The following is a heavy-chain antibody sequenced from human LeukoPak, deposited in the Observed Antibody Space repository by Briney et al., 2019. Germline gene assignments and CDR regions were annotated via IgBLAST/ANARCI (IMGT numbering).Heavy chain of an antibody. CDR2: IYHSGVT. D-gene: IGHD2-15*01. CDR3: ARVKMILVVNFFDY. CDR1: GDSINTGGYY. Sequence: SETLSLTCTVSGDSINTGGYYWSWIRQPPGRGLEWIVQIYHSGVTYSNPSLKSRLSMSLDTSENQFAMRLTSVTAADTAVYDCARVKMILVVNFFDYWGQGTLVSVHS. V-gene: IGHV4-31*03. J-gene: IGHJ4*02.